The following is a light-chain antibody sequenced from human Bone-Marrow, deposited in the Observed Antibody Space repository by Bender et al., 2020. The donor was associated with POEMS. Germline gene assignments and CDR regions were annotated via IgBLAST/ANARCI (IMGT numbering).Light chain of an antibody. CDR3: YSTDSSDTHNV. CDR2: EDS. Sequence: SYALTQPPSVSVYPGQTARITCSGFALPTKYVYWYQQKSGQAPVLVIYEDSERPSGSPERFSGSSSGTMATLTISGAQVEDEADYYCYSTDSSDTHNVFGGGTKLTVL. J-gene: IGLJ2*01. V-gene: IGLV3-10*01. CDR1: ALPTKY.